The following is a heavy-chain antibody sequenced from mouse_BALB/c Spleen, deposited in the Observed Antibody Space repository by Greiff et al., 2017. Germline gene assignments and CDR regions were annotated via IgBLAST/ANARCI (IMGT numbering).Heavy chain of an antibody. V-gene: IGHV3-2*02. CDR2: ISYSGST. CDR1: GYSITSDYA. Sequence: EVKLMESGPGLVKPSQSLSLTCTVTGYSITSDYAWNWIRQFPGNKLEWMGYISYSGSTSYNPSLKSRISITRDTSKNQFFLQLNSVTTEDTATYYCARSGDDGYLYWYFDVWGAGTTVTVSS. CDR3: ARSGDDGYLYWYFDV. D-gene: IGHD2-3*01. J-gene: IGHJ1*01.